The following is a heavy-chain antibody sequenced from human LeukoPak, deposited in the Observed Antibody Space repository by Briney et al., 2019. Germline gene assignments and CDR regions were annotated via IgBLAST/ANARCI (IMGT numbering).Heavy chain of an antibody. V-gene: IGHV3-20*04. CDR3: ARVTGYSSSWYLPGAFDI. CDR2: INWNGGST. J-gene: IGHJ3*02. CDR1: GFTFDDYG. D-gene: IGHD6-13*01. Sequence: PGGSLRLSCAASGFTFDDYGMSWVRQAPGKGLEWVSGINWNGGSTGYADSVKGRFTISRDNAKNSLYLQMNSLRAEDTALYYCARVTGYSSSWYLPGAFDIWGQGTMVTVSS.